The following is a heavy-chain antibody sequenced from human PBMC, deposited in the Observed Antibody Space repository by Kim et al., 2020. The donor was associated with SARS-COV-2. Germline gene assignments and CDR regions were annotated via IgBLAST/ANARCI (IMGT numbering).Heavy chain of an antibody. CDR3: AKSHHDILTGYPLWYFAL. D-gene: IGHD3-9*01. V-gene: IGHV3-23*01. J-gene: IGHJ2*01. Sequence: KGRFNISRDNSKNTLYLQMNSLRAEETAVYYCAKSHHDILTGYPLWYFALWGRGTLVTVSS.